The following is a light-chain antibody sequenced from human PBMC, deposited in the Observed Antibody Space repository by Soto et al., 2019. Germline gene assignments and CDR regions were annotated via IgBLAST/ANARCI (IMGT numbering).Light chain of an antibody. CDR3: LQHNTYPYT. J-gene: IGKJ2*01. V-gene: IGKV1-17*01. CDR1: QGISNL. CDR2: AAS. Sequence: DIQMTQSPSSLSASVGDRVTITCRASQGISNLLGWFQHKPGKAPKRLIYAASSLQGGVPSRFSGSGSGTEFTLTTTGLQPEDFADYYGLQHNTYPYTFGQGTKLEIK.